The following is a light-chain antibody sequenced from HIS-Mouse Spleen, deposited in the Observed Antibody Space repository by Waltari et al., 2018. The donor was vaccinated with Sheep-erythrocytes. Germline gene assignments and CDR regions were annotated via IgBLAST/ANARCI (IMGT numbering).Light chain of an antibody. CDR3: QAWDSSTAV. CDR1: KLGDKY. Sequence: SYELTQPPSVSVSPGQTDSITCSGDKLGDKYACWHQQKPGQSPVLVIYQDSKRPSGIPERFSGSNSGNTATLTISGTQAMDEADYYCQAWDSSTAVFGGGTKLTVL. V-gene: IGLV3-1*01. CDR2: QDS. J-gene: IGLJ2*01.